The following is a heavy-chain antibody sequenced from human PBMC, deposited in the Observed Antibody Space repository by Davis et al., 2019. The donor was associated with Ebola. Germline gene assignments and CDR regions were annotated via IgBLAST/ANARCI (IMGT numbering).Heavy chain of an antibody. CDR1: GGSINNYF. J-gene: IGHJ6*02. Sequence: SETLSLTCTVSGGSINNYFWSWIRQPPGKGLEWIGNIHYLGNTNYNPSLKSPVTMSVDTSKNQFSLKLSSVTAADTAVYYCARGNYGDYIVLYYYNMDVWGQGTTVTVSS. CDR3: ARGNYGDYIVLYYYNMDV. D-gene: IGHD4-17*01. CDR2: IHYLGNT. V-gene: IGHV4-59*01.